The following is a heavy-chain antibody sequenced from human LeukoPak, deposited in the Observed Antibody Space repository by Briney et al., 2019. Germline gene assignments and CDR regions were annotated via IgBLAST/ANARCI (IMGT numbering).Heavy chain of an antibody. CDR2: INGGGGST. V-gene: IGHV3-23*01. CDR3: AKDTRYPYFPGIAAAENWFDP. Sequence: GGSLRLSCAASGFTFSSYAMGWVRQAPGKGLEWVSAINGGGGSTYYADSVKGRFTISRDNSKNTLYLQMNSLRAEDTAVYYCAKDTRYPYFPGIAAAENWFDPWGQGTLVTVSS. D-gene: IGHD6-13*01. CDR1: GFTFSSYA. J-gene: IGHJ5*02.